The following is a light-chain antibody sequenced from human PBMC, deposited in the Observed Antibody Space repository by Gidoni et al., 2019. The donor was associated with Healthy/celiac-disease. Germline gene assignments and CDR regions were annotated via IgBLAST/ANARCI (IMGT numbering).Light chain of an antibody. Sequence: DLQITPSPSSLSASVGDRVTITCRASQSISSYLNWYQQKPGKAPKLLIYAASSLQSGVPSRFSGSGSGTDFTLTISSLQPEDFATYYCQQSYSTPWTFGQGTKVEIK. CDR1: QSISSY. CDR2: AAS. V-gene: IGKV1-39*01. CDR3: QQSYSTPWT. J-gene: IGKJ1*01.